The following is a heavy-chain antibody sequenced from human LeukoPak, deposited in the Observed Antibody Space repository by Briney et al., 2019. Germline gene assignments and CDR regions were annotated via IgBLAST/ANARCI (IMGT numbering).Heavy chain of an antibody. J-gene: IGHJ4*02. CDR2: IYYSGST. CDR1: GGSISSSSYY. V-gene: IGHV4-39*01. D-gene: IGHD2-2*01. CDR3: ARGGVVLMYDY. Sequence: PSETLSLTCTVSGGSISSSSYYWGWIRQPPGKGLEWIGSIYYSGSTYYNPSLKSRVTISVDTSKNQFSLKLSSVTTADTAVYYCARGGVVLMYDYWGQGTLVTVSS.